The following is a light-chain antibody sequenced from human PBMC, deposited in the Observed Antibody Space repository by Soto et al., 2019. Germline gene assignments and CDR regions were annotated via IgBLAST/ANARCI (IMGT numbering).Light chain of an antibody. J-gene: IGKJ1*01. CDR3: QQYNSYSRT. V-gene: IGKV1-5*01. CDR1: QSISSW. Sequence: DIQMTQSPSTLSASVGDRVTITCRASQSISSWFAWYQQKPGKAPKLLIYDASSLESGVPSMFSGSGSGTEFTLTINSLQPDYFATYYCQQYNSYSRTFGQGTKVDIK. CDR2: DAS.